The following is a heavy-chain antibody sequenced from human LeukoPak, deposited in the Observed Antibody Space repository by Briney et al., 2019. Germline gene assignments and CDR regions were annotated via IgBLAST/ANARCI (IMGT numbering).Heavy chain of an antibody. D-gene: IGHD6-13*01. CDR1: GFTFSNYN. CDR3: ARRYSSSWTFDY. V-gene: IGHV3-48*02. CDR2: ISSSSNTI. J-gene: IGHJ4*02. Sequence: QTGGSLRLFCAASGFTFSNYNMNWVRQAPGMGLEWVSYISSSSNTIYYSDSVKGRFTISRDNAKNSLYLQMNSLRDEDTAVYYCARRYSSSWTFDYWGQGTLVTVSS.